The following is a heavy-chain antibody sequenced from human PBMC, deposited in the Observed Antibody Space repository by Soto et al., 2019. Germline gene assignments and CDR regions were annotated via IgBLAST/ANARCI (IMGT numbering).Heavy chain of an antibody. D-gene: IGHD5-18*01. CDR1: GFTFSSYG. Sequence: QVQLVESGGGVVQPGRSLRLSCAASGFTFSSYGMHWVRQAPGKGLEWVAVIWYDGSNKYYADSVKGRFTISRDNSKNALYLQMNSLRAEDTAVYYCARERGYSYGDSDLLGYWGQGTLVTVSS. CDR2: IWYDGSNK. CDR3: ARERGYSYGDSDLLGY. J-gene: IGHJ4*02. V-gene: IGHV3-33*01.